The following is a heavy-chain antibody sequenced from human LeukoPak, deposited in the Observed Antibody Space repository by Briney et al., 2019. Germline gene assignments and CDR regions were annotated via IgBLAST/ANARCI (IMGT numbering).Heavy chain of an antibody. CDR3: ARELYYYGSGSYYLYYYHGMDV. J-gene: IGHJ6*02. CDR1: GFTFSSYG. Sequence: GRSLRLSCAASGFTFSSYGMHWVRQAPGKGLEWVAVISYDGSNKYYADSVKGRFTISRDNSKNTLYLQMNSLRAEDTAVYYCARELYYYGSGSYYLYYYHGMDVWGQGTTVTVSS. D-gene: IGHD3-10*01. V-gene: IGHV3-30*03. CDR2: ISYDGSNK.